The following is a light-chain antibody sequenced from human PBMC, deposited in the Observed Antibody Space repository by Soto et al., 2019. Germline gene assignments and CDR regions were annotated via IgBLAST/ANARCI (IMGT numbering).Light chain of an antibody. CDR1: QSVSSSY. Sequence: EIVLTQSPGTLSLSPGERATLSCRASQSVSSSYLAWYQQKPGQAPRLLIYGASSRAAGIPDRFSGSGSGTDFTLTISRLEPEDFAVYYCQQYGCSPRTFGQGTQVEIK. CDR3: QQYGCSPRT. V-gene: IGKV3-20*01. CDR2: GAS. J-gene: IGKJ1*01.